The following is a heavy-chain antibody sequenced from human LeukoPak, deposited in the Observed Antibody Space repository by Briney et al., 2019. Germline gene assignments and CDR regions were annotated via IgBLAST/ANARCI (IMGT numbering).Heavy chain of an antibody. CDR2: IYPGGSET. J-gene: IGHJ5*02. CDR3: ARGGDNWFDP. CDR1: GYSFSTYI. Sequence: GESMKISCKASGYSFSTYIIGWVRRMPGKGLEGMGIIYPGGSETRYTPSFQGQVTMSADKSISTAYLQWNSLKASETAMYYCARGGDNWFDPWGQGTLVTVSS. V-gene: IGHV5-51*01.